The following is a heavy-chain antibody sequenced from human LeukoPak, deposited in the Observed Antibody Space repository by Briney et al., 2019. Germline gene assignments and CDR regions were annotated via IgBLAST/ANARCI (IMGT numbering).Heavy chain of an antibody. Sequence: PGGSLRLSCAASGFTFNNYAMSWVRQAPGKGLEWIGEIHRSGSPNYNPSLQSRVTISIDRSRNQIVLELSSVTAADTAFYYCAREILGGFNPGAYWGQGTLVTVSS. CDR2: IHRSGSP. J-gene: IGHJ4*02. CDR3: AREILGGFNPGAY. D-gene: IGHD1-14*01. V-gene: IGHV4-4*02. CDR1: GFTFNNYAM.